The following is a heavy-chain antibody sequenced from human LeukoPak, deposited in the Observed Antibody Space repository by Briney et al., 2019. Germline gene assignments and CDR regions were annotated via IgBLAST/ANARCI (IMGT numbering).Heavy chain of an antibody. J-gene: IGHJ4*02. CDR1: GFTFSSYS. CDR3: ASSGSYRFDY. Sequence: GGSLRLSCAASGFTFSSYSMNWVRQAPGKGPEWVSHVTASGTAMFYADSVKGRFTISRDNAKNSLYLQMNSLRDEDTAVYYCASSGSYRFDYWGQGTLVTVSS. CDR2: VTASGTAM. D-gene: IGHD1-26*01. V-gene: IGHV3-48*02.